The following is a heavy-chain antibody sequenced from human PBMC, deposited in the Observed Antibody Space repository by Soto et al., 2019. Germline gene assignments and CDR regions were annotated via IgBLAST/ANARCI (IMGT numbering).Heavy chain of an antibody. J-gene: IGHJ3*02. CDR2: ISGSGGST. D-gene: IGHD6-6*01. V-gene: IGHV3-23*01. CDR1: GFTFSIYS. Sequence: GGSLRLSCAASGFTFSIYSMNWVRQAPGKGLEWVSLISGSGGSTHYADSVEGRFTISRDNSKNTLYLEMDSLRAEDTAVYFCARDRGDSSRADSFDIWGQGTMVTVSS. CDR3: ARDRGDSSRADSFDI.